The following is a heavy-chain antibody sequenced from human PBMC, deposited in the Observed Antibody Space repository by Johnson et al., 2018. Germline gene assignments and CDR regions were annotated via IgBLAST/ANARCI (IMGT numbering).Heavy chain of an antibody. J-gene: IGHJ6*02. Sequence: QVQLVQSGAEVKKXGSSXKVXCKASGGTFSSYAISWVRQAPGQGLEWMGGIIPIFDTTNYAQKFHGRVAFTADESTNTAYMERSSLRSEDTAVYYCARFSGSTVYYYYGMDVWGQGTTVTVSS. V-gene: IGHV1-69*01. D-gene: IGHD5/OR15-5a*01. CDR2: IIPIFDTT. CDR1: GGTFSSYA. CDR3: ARFSGSTVYYYYGMDV.